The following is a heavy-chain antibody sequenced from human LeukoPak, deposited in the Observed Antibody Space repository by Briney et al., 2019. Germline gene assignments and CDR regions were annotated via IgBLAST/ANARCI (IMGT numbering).Heavy chain of an antibody. V-gene: IGHV1-18*01. CDR2: ISAYNGNT. CDR3: ARDRGGSGYSYGPYYFDY. J-gene: IGHJ4*02. CDR1: GYTFTSYG. Sequence: ASVKVSCKASGYTFTSYGISWVRQAPGQGLEWMGWISAYNGNTNYAQKLQGKVTMTTDTSTSTAYMELRSLRSDDTAVYYCARDRGGSGYSYGPYYFDYWGQGTLVTVSS. D-gene: IGHD5-18*01.